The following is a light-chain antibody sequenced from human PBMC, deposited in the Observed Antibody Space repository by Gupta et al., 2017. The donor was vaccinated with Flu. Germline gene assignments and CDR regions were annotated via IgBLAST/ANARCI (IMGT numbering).Light chain of an antibody. CDR1: QSVIYSSNNKNY. CDR2: WAS. V-gene: IGKV4-1*01. CDR3: QQYYSTPQT. Sequence: DIVMTQSPDSLAVSLGERATINCKSSQSVIYSSNNKNYLAWYQQKPGQPPKLLIYWASTRESGVPDRFSGSGSGTDFTLTISSLQAEDVAVYYCQQYYSTPQTFGQGTKVEIQ. J-gene: IGKJ1*01.